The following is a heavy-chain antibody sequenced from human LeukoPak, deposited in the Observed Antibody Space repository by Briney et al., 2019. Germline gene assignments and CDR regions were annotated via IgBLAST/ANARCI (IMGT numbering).Heavy chain of an antibody. CDR3: AREWRAAPDY. V-gene: IGHV1-2*02. J-gene: IGHJ4*02. CDR1: GGTFSSYA. CDR2: INPNSGGT. Sequence: ASVKVSCKASGGTFSSYAISWVRQAPGQGLEWMGWINPNSGGTNYAQKFQGRVTMTRDTSISTAYMELSRLRSDDTAVYYCAREWRAAPDYWGQGTLVTVSS. D-gene: IGHD3-3*01.